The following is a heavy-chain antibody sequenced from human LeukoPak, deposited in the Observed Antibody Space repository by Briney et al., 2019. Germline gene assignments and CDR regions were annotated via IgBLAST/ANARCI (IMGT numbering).Heavy chain of an antibody. CDR1: GFTFSSYA. J-gene: IGHJ4*02. Sequence: GGSLRLSCAASGFTFSSYAMHWVRQAPGKGLEYVSAISSNGGSTYYANSVKGRFTISRDNSKNTLYLQMGSLRAEDMAVYYCARAYGDYVYYFDYWGQGTLVTVSS. V-gene: IGHV3-64*01. D-gene: IGHD4-17*01. CDR3: ARAYGDYVYYFDY. CDR2: ISSNGGST.